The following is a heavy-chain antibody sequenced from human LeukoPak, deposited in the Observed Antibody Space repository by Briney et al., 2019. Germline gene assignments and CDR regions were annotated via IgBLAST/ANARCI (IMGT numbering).Heavy chain of an antibody. CDR2: IKQDGSEM. D-gene: IGHD3-22*01. CDR1: GFTFRSYW. V-gene: IGHV3-7*01. CDR3: ASSYFDNSLHAYDI. Sequence: PGGSLRLSCAASGFTFRSYWMDWVRQAPGKGLEWVANIKQDGSEMYYVDSVKGRFTIPRGNTKNSLFLHMSSLRAEDTAVYFCASSYFDNSLHAYDIWGQGTMVTVSS. J-gene: IGHJ3*02.